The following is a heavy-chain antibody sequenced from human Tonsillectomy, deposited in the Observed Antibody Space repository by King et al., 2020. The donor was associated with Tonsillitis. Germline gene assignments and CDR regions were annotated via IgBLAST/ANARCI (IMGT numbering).Heavy chain of an antibody. Sequence: VQLVESGGGLIQPGGSLRLSCAASGFTVSSNYMSWVRQAPGKGLEWVSVIYSGGSTYYADSVKGRFTISRDNSKNTLYLQMNSLSAEDTAVYYCARAYYDSSGYYSDYWGQGTLVTVSS. D-gene: IGHD3-22*01. J-gene: IGHJ4*02. V-gene: IGHV3-53*01. CDR1: GFTVSSNY. CDR2: IYSGGST. CDR3: ARAYYDSSGYYSDY.